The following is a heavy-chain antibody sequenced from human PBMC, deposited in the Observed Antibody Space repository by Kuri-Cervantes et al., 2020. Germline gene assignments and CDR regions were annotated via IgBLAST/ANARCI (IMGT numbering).Heavy chain of an antibody. CDR1: GGTFPTYA. CDR2: IIPLSGTA. D-gene: IGHD2-2*02. Sequence: SVKVSCKSSGGTFPTYAFSWVRQAPGQGLEWVGGIIPLSGTADYSQNFQGRVTITTDEFSNTVYMELSSLRSDDTAVYYCARDNLIVPAAISWFGPWGQGTVVTVSS. CDR3: ARDNLIVPAAISWFGP. V-gene: IGHV1-69*05. J-gene: IGHJ5*02.